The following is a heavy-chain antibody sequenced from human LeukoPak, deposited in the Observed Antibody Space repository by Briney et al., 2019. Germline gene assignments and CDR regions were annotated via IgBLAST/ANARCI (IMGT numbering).Heavy chain of an antibody. CDR1: GFTFSSYE. D-gene: IGHD2-21*02. Sequence: PGGSLRLSCAASGFTFSSYEMNWVRQAPGKGLEWVSYISSSGSTIYYADSVKGRFTISRDNAKNSLYLQMNSLRAEDTAAYYCAREGCGGDCIFNWFDPWGQGTLVTVSS. CDR2: ISSSGSTI. J-gene: IGHJ5*02. CDR3: AREGCGGDCIFNWFDP. V-gene: IGHV3-48*03.